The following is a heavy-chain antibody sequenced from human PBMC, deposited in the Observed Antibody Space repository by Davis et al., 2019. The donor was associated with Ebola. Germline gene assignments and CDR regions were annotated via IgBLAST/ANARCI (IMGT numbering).Heavy chain of an antibody. CDR1: GYMFTASG. CDR3: ARDGCSDSRCYTRTGNWLDP. J-gene: IGHJ5*02. V-gene: IGHV1-18*01. CDR2: ISGDNGRT. D-gene: IGHD2-2*02. Sequence: ASVKVSCKTSGYMFTASGITWVRQAPGQGLEWLGWISGDNGRTNLAQNVQGRVTLTTDTSTSTAYMELTSLRVDDTAVYYCARDGCSDSRCYTRTGNWLDPWGQGTQVTVSS.